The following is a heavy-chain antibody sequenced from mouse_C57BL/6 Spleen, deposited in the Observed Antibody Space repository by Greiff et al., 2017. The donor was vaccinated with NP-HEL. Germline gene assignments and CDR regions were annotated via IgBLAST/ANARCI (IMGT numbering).Heavy chain of an antibody. CDR2: IYPGDGDT. CDR3: ARGENYYGSSGFAY. V-gene: IGHV1-82*01. J-gene: IGHJ3*01. D-gene: IGHD1-1*01. Sequence: VQLQQSGPELVKPGASVKISCKASGYAFSSSWMNWVKQRPGKGLEWIGRIYPGDGDTNYNGKFKGKATLTADKSSSTAYMQLSSLTSEDSAVYFCARGENYYGSSGFAYWGQGTLVTVSA. CDR1: GYAFSSSW.